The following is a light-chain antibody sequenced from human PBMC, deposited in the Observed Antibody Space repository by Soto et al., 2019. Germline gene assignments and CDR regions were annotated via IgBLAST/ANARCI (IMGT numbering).Light chain of an antibody. Sequence: EIVMTQSPATLSVSPGERATLSCRASQSVNSNLAWYQQKPGQPPRLLMYAASTRAAGIPARFSGSGSGTDFTLTITSLQSEDFAVYYCQDYSNWRRTFGQGTKLEIK. CDR2: AAS. CDR1: QSVNSN. V-gene: IGKV3-15*01. J-gene: IGKJ2*01. CDR3: QDYSNWRRT.